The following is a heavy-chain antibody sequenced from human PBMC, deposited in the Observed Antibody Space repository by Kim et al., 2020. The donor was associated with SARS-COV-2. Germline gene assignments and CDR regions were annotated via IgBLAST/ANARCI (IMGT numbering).Heavy chain of an antibody. CDR3: ARNLTPRGRRVDAFDI. V-gene: IGHV4-59*01. D-gene: IGHD6-13*01. Sequence: SLNSRVTISVDTAKNQFSLKLSSVTPADTGVYYCARNLTPRGRRVDAFDIWGQGTMVTVFS. J-gene: IGHJ3*02.